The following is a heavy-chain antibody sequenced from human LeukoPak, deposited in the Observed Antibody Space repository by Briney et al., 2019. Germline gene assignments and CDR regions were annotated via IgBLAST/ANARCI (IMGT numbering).Heavy chain of an antibody. Sequence: GASVKVSCKASGYTFTSYGISWVRQAPGQGLEWMGWISAYNGNTNYAHKFQDRVTMTTDTSTSTAYMELRSLRSDDTAVYYCARVLTTVLGTWFDPWGQGTLVTVSS. CDR3: ARVLTTVLGTWFDP. J-gene: IGHJ5*02. D-gene: IGHD4-11*01. V-gene: IGHV1-18*01. CDR2: ISAYNGNT. CDR1: GYTFTSYG.